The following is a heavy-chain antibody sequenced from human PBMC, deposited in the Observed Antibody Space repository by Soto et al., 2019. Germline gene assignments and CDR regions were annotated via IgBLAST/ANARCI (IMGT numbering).Heavy chain of an antibody. Sequence: EVQLVESGGGLIQPGGSLRLSCAVSGFTVSNNYMSWVRQAPGKGLEGVSVIYSGGYTAYGDSVKGRFTISRDNSNTPLFLQIKSPGAADPAVCSWGARPGGGGYWGQGTLVTVSS. J-gene: IGHJ4*02. CDR3: GARPGGGGY. V-gene: IGHV3-53*01. D-gene: IGHD3-10*01. CDR2: IYSGGYT. CDR1: GFTVSNNY.